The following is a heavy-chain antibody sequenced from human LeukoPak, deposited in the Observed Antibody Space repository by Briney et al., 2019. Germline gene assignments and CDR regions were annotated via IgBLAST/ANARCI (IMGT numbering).Heavy chain of an antibody. J-gene: IGHJ4*02. CDR1: GFTFSSYS. D-gene: IGHD2-15*01. Sequence: GSLRLSCAASGFTFSSYSMNWVRQAPGKGLEWVSYISSSSSTIYYADSVKGRFTISRDNAKNSLYLRMNSLRDEDTAVYYCARSLYCSGGSCRVPYWGQGTLVTVSS. CDR3: ARSLYCSGGSCRVPY. V-gene: IGHV3-48*02. CDR2: ISSSSSTI.